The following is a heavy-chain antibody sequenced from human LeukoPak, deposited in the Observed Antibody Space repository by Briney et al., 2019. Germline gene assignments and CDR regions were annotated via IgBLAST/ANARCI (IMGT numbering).Heavy chain of an antibody. D-gene: IGHD1-26*01. J-gene: IGHJ4*02. CDR2: IEPGDSHT. Sequence: GESLKISCRGSGYRFTSYWIAWVRQMPGKGLEWMGIIEPGDSHTTYNPSFQGQVTLSADKSITTAYLQWSSLKASDTAMYYCARQGASINFDYWGQGTLVTV. CDR1: GYRFTSYW. V-gene: IGHV5-51*01. CDR3: ARQGASINFDY.